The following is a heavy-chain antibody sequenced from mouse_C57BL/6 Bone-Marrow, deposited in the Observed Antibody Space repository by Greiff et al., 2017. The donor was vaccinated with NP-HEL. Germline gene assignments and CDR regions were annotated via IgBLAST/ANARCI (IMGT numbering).Heavy chain of an antibody. Sequence: VHVKQSVAELVRPGASVKLSCTASGFNIKNTYMHWVKQRPEQGLEWIGRIDPANGNTKYAPKFQGKATITADTSSNTAYLQLSSLTSEDTAIYYCARRERYYSYYFDYWGQGTTLTVSS. CDR1: GFNIKNTY. J-gene: IGHJ2*01. D-gene: IGHD1-1*01. CDR2: IDPANGNT. CDR3: ARRERYYSYYFDY. V-gene: IGHV14-3*01.